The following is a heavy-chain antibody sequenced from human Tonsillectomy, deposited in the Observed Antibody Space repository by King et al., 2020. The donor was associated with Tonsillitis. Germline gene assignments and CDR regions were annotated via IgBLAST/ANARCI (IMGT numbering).Heavy chain of an antibody. CDR2: IRGRGCST. Sequence: DVQLVESGGGVVQPGGSLRLSCAASGFTVSSYAMSWVRQAPGKGLEWVSAIRGRGCSTYYAVSVKCRFTISIDNSNNTLYLQMNSLRAEDTAVYYCAKESYSSSWFDPWGQGTLVTVSS. V-gene: IGHV3-23*04. J-gene: IGHJ5*02. D-gene: IGHD6-13*01. CDR1: GFTVSSYA. CDR3: AKESYSSSWFDP.